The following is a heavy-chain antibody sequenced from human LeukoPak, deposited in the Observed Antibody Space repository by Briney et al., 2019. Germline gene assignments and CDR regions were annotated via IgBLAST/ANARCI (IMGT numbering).Heavy chain of an antibody. J-gene: IGHJ5*02. D-gene: IGHD4-17*01. CDR2: ISSSSSYI. CDR3: ARSTTVTTHNWFDP. Sequence: GGSLRLSCAASGFTFSSYSMNWVRQAPGKGLEWVSSISSSSSYIYYADSVKGRFTISRDNAKNSLYLQMNSLRAEDTAVYYCARSTTVTTHNWFDPWGQGTLVTVSA. CDR1: GFTFSSYS. V-gene: IGHV3-21*01.